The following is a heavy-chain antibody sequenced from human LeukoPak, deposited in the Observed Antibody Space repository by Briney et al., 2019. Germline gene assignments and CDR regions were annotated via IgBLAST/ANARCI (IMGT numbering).Heavy chain of an antibody. CDR2: IYPGDSKT. CDR3: ASGYCRGGNCHTDFAY. Sequence: GESLKISCKGSGYSFTSYWIGWVRQMPGKGLEWMGIIYPGDSKTRYSPSFQGQITISADKSISTAYLQWSSLKASDTAMYYCASGYCRGGNCHTDFAYWGQGTLVTVSS. D-gene: IGHD2-15*01. CDR1: GYSFTSYW. V-gene: IGHV5-51*01. J-gene: IGHJ4*02.